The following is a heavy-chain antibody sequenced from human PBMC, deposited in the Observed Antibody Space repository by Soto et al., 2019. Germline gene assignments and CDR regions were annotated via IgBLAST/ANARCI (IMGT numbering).Heavy chain of an antibody. CDR2: IRSKANSYAT. V-gene: IGHV3-73*02. CDR1: GFTFSGSA. CDR3: TRLGYSGYDYAFDY. Sequence: EVQLVESGGGLVQPGGSLKLSCAASGFTFSGSAMHWVRQASGKGLEWVGRIRSKANSYATAYAASVKGRFTISRDDSKNTAYLQMNSLKTEDTAVYYCTRLGYSGYDYAFDYWGQGTLVTVAS. J-gene: IGHJ4*02. D-gene: IGHD5-12*01.